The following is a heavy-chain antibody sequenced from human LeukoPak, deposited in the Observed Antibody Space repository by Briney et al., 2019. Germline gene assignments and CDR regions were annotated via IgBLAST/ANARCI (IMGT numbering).Heavy chain of an antibody. Sequence: PSETLSLTCAVYGGSFSGYYWSWIRQPPGKGLEWIGEINHSGSTNYNPSLKSRVTISVDTSKNQFSLKLSSVTAADTAVYYCARGVCSSTSCYAGSWFDPWGQGTLVTVSS. J-gene: IGHJ5*02. CDR2: INHSGST. CDR1: GGSFSGYY. CDR3: ARGVCSSTSCYAGSWFDP. D-gene: IGHD2-2*01. V-gene: IGHV4-34*01.